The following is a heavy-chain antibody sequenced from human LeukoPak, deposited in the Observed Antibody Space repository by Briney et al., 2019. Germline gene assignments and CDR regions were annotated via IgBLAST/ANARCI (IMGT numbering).Heavy chain of an antibody. V-gene: IGHV4-59*06. CDR1: GGSISSYY. CDR3: ARSGKAAAGIDY. D-gene: IGHD6-13*01. Sequence: PSETLSLTCTVSGGSISSYYWSWIRQPPGKGLEWIGYIYYSGSTYYNPSLKSRVTISVDTSKNQFSLKLSSVTAADTAVYYCARSGKAAAGIDYWGQGTLVTVSS. CDR2: IYYSGST. J-gene: IGHJ4*02.